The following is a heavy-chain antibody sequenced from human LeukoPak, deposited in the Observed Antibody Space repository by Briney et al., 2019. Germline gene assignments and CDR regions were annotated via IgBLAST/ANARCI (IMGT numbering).Heavy chain of an antibody. J-gene: IGHJ4*02. Sequence: GRSLRLSCVASGFNFRSYGMHWVRQAPGKGLEWVSAISGSGDSTYYADSVKGRFTISRDNSKNTLYLQMNSLRAEDTAVYYCAKLSQWLPHYWGQGTLVTVSS. CDR1: GFNFRSYG. D-gene: IGHD6-19*01. CDR3: AKLSQWLPHY. CDR2: ISGSGDST. V-gene: IGHV3-23*01.